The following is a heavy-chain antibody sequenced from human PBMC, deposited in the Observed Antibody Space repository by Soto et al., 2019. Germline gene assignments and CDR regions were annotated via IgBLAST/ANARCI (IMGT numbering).Heavy chain of an antibody. D-gene: IGHD1-26*01. J-gene: IGHJ6*02. CDR2: ISSCANT. CDR3: AGDLNSVGCHGTNPRIQGKRGFGLDV. V-gene: IGHV3-66*03. Sequence: GGSLRLSCAASGFSVTDTYMNWVRHAPGKGLEWVSVISSCANTYYADSVKGRFTISRDNSKNTVYLHMKSLGPEDTAVYYCAGDLNSVGCHGTNPRIQGKRGFGLDVWGRGIAVTVSS. CDR1: GFSVTDTY.